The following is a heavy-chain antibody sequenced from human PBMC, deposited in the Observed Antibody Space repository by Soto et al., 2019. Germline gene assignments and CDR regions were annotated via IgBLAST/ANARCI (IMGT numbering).Heavy chain of an antibody. CDR1: GGSISSSNW. J-gene: IGHJ4*02. CDR3: AILHPTYSGSQNFDY. V-gene: IGHV4-4*02. D-gene: IGHD1-26*01. Sequence: SETLSLTCAVSGGSISSSNWWSWVRQPPGKGLEWIGEIYHSGSTNYNPSLKSRVTISVDKSKNQFSLKLSSVTAADTAVYYCAILHPTYSGSQNFDYWGQGTLVTVSS. CDR2: IYHSGST.